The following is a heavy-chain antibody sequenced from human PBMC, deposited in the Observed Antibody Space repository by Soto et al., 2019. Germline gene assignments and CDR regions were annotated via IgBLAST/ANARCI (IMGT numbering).Heavy chain of an antibody. V-gene: IGHV3-23*01. CDR3: VKPPVITASYYYYDMDV. Sequence: EAQLLESGGGLVQPGGSLRLACAASGFTFSTYPMNWVRQAPGKGLESVSGISGSGISTYYTDSVKDRFTISRDNSKNTVFVQMNSLRDEDTAVYYCVKPPVITASYYYYDMDVWGQGTTVTVSS. CDR1: GFTFSTYP. CDR2: ISGSGIST. J-gene: IGHJ6*02. D-gene: IGHD4-4*01.